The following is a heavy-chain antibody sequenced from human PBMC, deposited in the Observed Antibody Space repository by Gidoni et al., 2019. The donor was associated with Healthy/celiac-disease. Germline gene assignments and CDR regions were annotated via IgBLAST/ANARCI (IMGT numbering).Heavy chain of an antibody. V-gene: IGHV3-30*18. CDR2: ISYDGSNK. CDR3: AKDIFFVVPADTSFDY. J-gene: IGHJ4*02. Sequence: QVQVVVSGAGRAQPGGSVGLAWSASGFAFSSDRMHCVRQAPGKGLDWVAVISYDGSNKYYADSVKGRFTISRDNSKNTLYLQMNSLRAEDTAVYYCAKDIFFVVPADTSFDYWGQGTLVTVSS. CDR1: GFAFSSDR. D-gene: IGHD2-2*01.